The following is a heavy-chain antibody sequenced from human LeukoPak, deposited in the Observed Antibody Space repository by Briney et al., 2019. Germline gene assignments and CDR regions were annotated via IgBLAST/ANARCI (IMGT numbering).Heavy chain of an antibody. Sequence: SETLSLTCAAYGGSFSGYYWSWIRQPPGKGLEWIGEINHSGSTNYNPSLKSRVTISVDTSKNQFSLKLSSVTAADTAVYYCARGVSVTYFDYWGQGTLVTVSS. J-gene: IGHJ4*02. D-gene: IGHD4-17*01. CDR1: GGSFSGYY. V-gene: IGHV4-34*01. CDR2: INHSGST. CDR3: ARGVSVTYFDY.